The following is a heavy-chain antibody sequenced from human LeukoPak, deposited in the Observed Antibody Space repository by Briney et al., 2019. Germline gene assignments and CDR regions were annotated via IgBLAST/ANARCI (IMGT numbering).Heavy chain of an antibody. D-gene: IGHD1-26*01. Sequence: SETLSLTCTVSGVSFTTYCWTWIRQPAGKGPEWIGRIYSSGNTNYNPSLESRVTMSIDTSRHQFSLKLTSVTAADTALYYCARERGILRGDAFDLWGQGTMVTVSS. CDR1: GVSFTTYC. CDR2: IYSSGNT. V-gene: IGHV4-4*07. J-gene: IGHJ3*01. CDR3: ARERGILRGDAFDL.